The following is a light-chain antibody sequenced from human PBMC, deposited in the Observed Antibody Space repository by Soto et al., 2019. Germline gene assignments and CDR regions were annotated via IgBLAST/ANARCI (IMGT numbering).Light chain of an antibody. J-gene: IGLJ2*01. CDR3: QTWGSGIVV. CDR2: LNSDGSH. V-gene: IGLV4-69*01. CDR1: SGHSNYA. Sequence: QSVLTQSPSASASLGASVKLTCTLSSGHSNYAIAWHQQQSEKGPRYLMKLNSDGSHSKGDGIPDRFSGSSSGAERYLTIASLQSEDEADYYGQTWGSGIVVFGGGTKVTVL.